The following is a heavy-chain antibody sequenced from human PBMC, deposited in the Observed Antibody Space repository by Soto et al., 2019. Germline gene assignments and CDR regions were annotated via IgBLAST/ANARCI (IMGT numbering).Heavy chain of an antibody. CDR3: AKSMASTRVGGRHDY. V-gene: IGHV3-9*01. CDR1: RFFFGDYA. CDR2: ITSRGTDI. D-gene: IGHD3-16*01. Sequence: PGGSLRLSCAASRFFFGDYAFHWVRQAPGKGLEWVAGITSRGTDIAYADSVKGRFIISRDNAMNVLHLHMNSLRPEDTAVYYCAKSMASTRVGGRHDYWGQGTTGTVSS. J-gene: IGHJ4*02.